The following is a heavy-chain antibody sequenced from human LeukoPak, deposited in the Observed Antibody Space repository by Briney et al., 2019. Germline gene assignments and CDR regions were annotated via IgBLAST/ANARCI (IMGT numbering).Heavy chain of an antibody. D-gene: IGHD6-13*01. CDR1: GGSISSYY. CDR2: IYDSGTN. V-gene: IGHV4-59*01. CDR3: ARTGQQLVFAS. J-gene: IGHJ5*01. Sequence: SSETLSLTCTVSGGSISSYYWHWIRQPPGKGLEWIGCIYDSGTNNYNPSLKSRVTISGDTAKNQFSLKMSSVTAADTAVYFCARTGQQLVFASWGQGTLVTISS.